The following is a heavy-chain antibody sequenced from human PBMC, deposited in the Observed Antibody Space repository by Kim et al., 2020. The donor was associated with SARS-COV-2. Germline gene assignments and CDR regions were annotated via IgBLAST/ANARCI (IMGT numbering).Heavy chain of an antibody. CDR1: GYSFTSYW. J-gene: IGHJ4*02. Sequence: GESLQISCKGSGYSFTSYWISWVRQMPGKGLAWMGRIDPSDSYTNYSPSFQGHVTISADKSISTAYLQWSSLKASDTAMYYCARTPPGIAVAGDYWGQGTLVTVSS. CDR3: ARTPPGIAVAGDY. CDR2: IDPSDSYT. V-gene: IGHV5-10-1*01. D-gene: IGHD6-19*01.